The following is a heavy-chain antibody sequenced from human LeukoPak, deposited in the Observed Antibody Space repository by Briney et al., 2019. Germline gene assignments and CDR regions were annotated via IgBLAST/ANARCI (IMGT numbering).Heavy chain of an antibody. Sequence: GRSLRLSCAASGFTVSSNYMSWVRQAPGKGLEWVSVIYSGGSTYYADSVKGRFTISRDNSKNTLYLQMNSLRAEDTAVYYCASAAMGAVDYWGQGTLVTVSS. J-gene: IGHJ4*02. CDR3: ASAAMGAVDY. V-gene: IGHV3-53*01. D-gene: IGHD2-2*01. CDR2: IYSGGST. CDR1: GFTVSSNY.